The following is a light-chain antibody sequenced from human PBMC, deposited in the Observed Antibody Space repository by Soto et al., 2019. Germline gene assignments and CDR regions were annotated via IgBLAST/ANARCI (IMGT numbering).Light chain of an antibody. Sequence: QSALTQPPSASGSPGQSVTISCTGTSSDVGGYNFGSWYQQHPGKVPKTMIYEVSKRPSGVPDRFSGSKSGNTASLTVSGLQDEDEADYYCSSFGGGNKVLFGGGTKVTVL. J-gene: IGLJ3*02. CDR3: SSFGGGNKVL. CDR2: EVS. CDR1: SSDVGGYNF. V-gene: IGLV2-8*01.